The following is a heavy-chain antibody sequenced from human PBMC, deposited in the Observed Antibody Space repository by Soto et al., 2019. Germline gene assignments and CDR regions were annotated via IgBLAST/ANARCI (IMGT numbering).Heavy chain of an antibody. Sequence: QVQLVESGGGVVQPGRSLRLSCAASGFTFSSYGMHWVRQAPGKGLEWVAFISYDGSNKYYADSVKGRFTISRDNSKNTLYLQMNSQRAEDTAVYYCAKDLVFGVVKPYYFDYWGQGTLVTVSS. D-gene: IGHD3-3*01. CDR3: AKDLVFGVVKPYYFDY. CDR2: ISYDGSNK. CDR1: GFTFSSYG. V-gene: IGHV3-30*18. J-gene: IGHJ4*02.